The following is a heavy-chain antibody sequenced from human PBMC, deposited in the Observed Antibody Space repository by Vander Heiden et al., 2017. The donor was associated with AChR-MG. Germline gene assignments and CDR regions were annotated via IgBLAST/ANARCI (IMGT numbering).Heavy chain of an antibody. D-gene: IGHD3-9*01. Sequence: QLVQSGAEVKKPGSSVKVSCKASGGTFSSYAISWVRQAPGQGLEWMGGIIPIFGTANYAQKFQGRVTITADESTSTAYMELSSLRSEDTAVYYCARKSDDILTGYYQGDYYYGMDVWGQGTTVTVSS. CDR3: ARKSDDILTGYYQGDYYYGMDV. J-gene: IGHJ6*02. CDR2: IIPIFGTA. CDR1: GGTFSSYA. V-gene: IGHV1-69*01.